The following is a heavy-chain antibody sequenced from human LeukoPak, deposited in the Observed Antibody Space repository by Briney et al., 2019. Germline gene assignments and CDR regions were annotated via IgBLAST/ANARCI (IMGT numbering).Heavy chain of an antibody. D-gene: IGHD2-15*01. CDR3: ARTILIDCNSGICFDAFDI. CDR1: GFTFSDYY. J-gene: IGHJ3*02. V-gene: IGHV3-72*01. CDR2: IRRKPHSYTT. Sequence: GRSLRLSCAASGFTFSDYYMDWVRQAPGKGLEWIGRIRRKPHSYTTEYAESVKGRFTISRDDSKNSLYVQMNSLRTEDTAVYYCARTILIDCNSGICFDAFDIWGQGTMVTVSS.